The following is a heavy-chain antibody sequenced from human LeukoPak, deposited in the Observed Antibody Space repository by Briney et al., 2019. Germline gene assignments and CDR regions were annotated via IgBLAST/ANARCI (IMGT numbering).Heavy chain of an antibody. CDR1: GGSTSSYY. J-gene: IGHJ4*02. CDR3: ARLPAAWGGFDY. CDR2: IYYSGST. V-gene: IGHV4-59*04. Sequence: PSETLSLTCTVSGGSTSSYYWSWIRQPPGKGLEWIGTIYYSGSTFYNPSLETRVTISVDTSKNRFSLKLSSVTAADTAVYYCARLPAAWGGFDYWGQGTLVTVSS. D-gene: IGHD3-16*01.